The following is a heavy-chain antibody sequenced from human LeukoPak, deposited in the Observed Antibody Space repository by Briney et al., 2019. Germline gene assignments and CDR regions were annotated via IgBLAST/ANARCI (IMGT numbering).Heavy chain of an antibody. V-gene: IGHV3-23*01. CDR2: ISGSGGST. CDR1: GSTFTGSA. Sequence: GGSLRLSCAASGSTFTGSAMSGVSGAPGKGWGGASPISGSGGSTYYADSVKGRFTISRDNSKNTLYLQMNSLRAEDTAVYYCAKDLLGRIVATTIDYWGQGTLVTVSS. CDR3: AKDLLGRIVATTIDY. D-gene: IGHD5-12*01. J-gene: IGHJ4*02.